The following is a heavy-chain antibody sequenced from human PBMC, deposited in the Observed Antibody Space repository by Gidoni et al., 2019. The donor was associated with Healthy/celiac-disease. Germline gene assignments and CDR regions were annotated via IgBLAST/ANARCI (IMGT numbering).Heavy chain of an antibody. V-gene: IGHV3-49*04. CDR2: IRSKAYGGTT. CDR1: GFTFGDYA. Sequence: EVHLVESGGGLVQPASGFTFGDYAMSWVRQAPGKGLEWVGFIRSKAYGGTTEYAESVKGRFTISRDDSKSIAYLQMNSLKTEDTAVYYCTRGYYDILTGPRTSYYYDYGMDVWGQGTTVTVSS. J-gene: IGHJ6*02. D-gene: IGHD3-9*01. CDR3: TRGYYDILTGPRTSYYYDYGMDV.